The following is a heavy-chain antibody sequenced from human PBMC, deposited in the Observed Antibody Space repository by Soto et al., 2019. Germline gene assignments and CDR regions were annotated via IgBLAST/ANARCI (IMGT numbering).Heavy chain of an antibody. D-gene: IGHD5-18*01. Sequence: PGGSLRLSCAASGFTFSTYPMSLVRQAPGKGLEWVSSISGDGDNTYYADSVKGRFTISRDNSKHTLFLQMNSLRAEDTAIYYCAKFLRYSFVDYWGQGTMVTVSS. V-gene: IGHV3-23*01. J-gene: IGHJ4*02. CDR2: ISGDGDNT. CDR1: GFTFSTYP. CDR3: AKFLRYSFVDY.